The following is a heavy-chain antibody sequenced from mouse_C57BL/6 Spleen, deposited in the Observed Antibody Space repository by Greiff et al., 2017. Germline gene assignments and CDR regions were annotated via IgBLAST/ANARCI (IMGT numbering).Heavy chain of an antibody. D-gene: IGHD1-1*01. V-gene: IGHV1-26*01. J-gene: IGHJ1*03. CDR1: GYTFTDYY. CDR3: ARSRITTVVEPYWYFDV. Sequence: EVQLQQSGPELVKPGASVKISCKASGYTFTDYYMNWVKQSHGKSLEWIGDINPNNGGTSYNQKFKGKATLTVDKSSSTAYMELRSLTSEDSAVYYCARSRITTVVEPYWYFDVWGTGTTVTVSS. CDR2: INPNNGGT.